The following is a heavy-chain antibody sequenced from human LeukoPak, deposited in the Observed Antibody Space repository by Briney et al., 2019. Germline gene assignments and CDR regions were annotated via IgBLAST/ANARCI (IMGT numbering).Heavy chain of an antibody. D-gene: IGHD3-3*01. CDR2: IYYSGST. CDR3: ARVVLRNWFDP. Sequence: SQTLSLTCTVSGGSISSGDYYWSWIRQPPGKGPEWIGYIYYSGSTYYNPSLKSRVTISVDTSKNQISLKLSSVTAADTAVYYCARVVLRNWFDPWGQGTLVTVSS. V-gene: IGHV4-30-4*01. CDR1: GGSISSGDYY. J-gene: IGHJ5*02.